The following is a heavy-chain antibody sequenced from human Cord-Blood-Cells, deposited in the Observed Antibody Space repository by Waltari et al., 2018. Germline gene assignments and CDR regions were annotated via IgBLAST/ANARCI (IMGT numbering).Heavy chain of an antibody. J-gene: IGHJ4*02. CDR1: GGSISSSSYY. CDR2: IYYSGST. V-gene: IGHV4-39*01. D-gene: IGHD3-3*01. Sequence: QLQLQESGPGLVKPSEPLSLTCTVSGGSISSSSYYWGWILKLPGKGLEWVGSIYYSGSTYYNPALKCRVTISVDTSKNQFSLKLSFMTAADTAVYCCAGVRFLEWLLYYWGQGTLVTVSS. CDR3: AGVRFLEWLLYY.